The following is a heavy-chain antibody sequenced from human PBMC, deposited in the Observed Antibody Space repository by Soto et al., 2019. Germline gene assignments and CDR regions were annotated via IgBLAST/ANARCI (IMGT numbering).Heavy chain of an antibody. CDR1: VGTFSSDT. D-gene: IGHD2-15*01. CDR3: ARDRAVGYCSGGSCYSQGLSSCFDP. J-gene: IGHJ5*02. Sequence: QVQLEQSGAEGKKPGSSVKVSCKASVGTFSSDTISWVRQAPGQGLEWMGRIIPILGIANYAQKFQVRVTLTADKSTSKAYMELSRLRSEETAVYYSARDRAVGYCSGGSCYSQGLSSCFDPWGQGTLVTVSS. CDR2: IIPILGIA. V-gene: IGHV1-69*08.